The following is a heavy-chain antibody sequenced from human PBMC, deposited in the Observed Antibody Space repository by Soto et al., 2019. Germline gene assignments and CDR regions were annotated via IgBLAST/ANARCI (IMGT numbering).Heavy chain of an antibody. D-gene: IGHD3-10*01. J-gene: IGHJ6*03. CDR1: GFTFSSYG. CDR3: AKEGQNGSGRWDYMDV. Sequence: GGSLRLSCAASGFTFSSYGMHWVRQAPGKGLEWVAVISYDGSNKYYADSVKGRFTISRDNSKNTLYLQMNSLRAEDTAVYYCAKEGQNGSGRWDYMDVWGKGTTVTVSS. V-gene: IGHV3-30*18. CDR2: ISYDGSNK.